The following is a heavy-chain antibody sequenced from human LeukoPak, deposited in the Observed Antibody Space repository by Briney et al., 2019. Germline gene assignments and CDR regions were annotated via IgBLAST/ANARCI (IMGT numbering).Heavy chain of an antibody. J-gene: IGHJ4*02. D-gene: IGHD3-22*01. V-gene: IGHV3-23*01. CDR2: ISTSGGRT. Sequence: AGGSLRLSCAASGFTFSSCAMSWVRQAPGKGLEWVSSISTSGGRTFYADSVKGRFTISRDNSKNTLYLQMNSLKDEDTAIYYCAKDPTDFDSSGQTYFDYWGQGTLVTVSS. CDR3: AKDPTDFDSSGQTYFDY. CDR1: GFTFSSCA.